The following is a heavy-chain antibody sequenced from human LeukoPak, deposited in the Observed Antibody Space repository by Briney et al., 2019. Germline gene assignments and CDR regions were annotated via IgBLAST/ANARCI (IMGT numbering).Heavy chain of an antibody. J-gene: IGHJ6*02. CDR1: GFTFSSYW. D-gene: IGHD6-19*01. Sequence: GGSLRLSCAASGFTFSSYWMHWVRHAPGKGLVWVSRINSDGSSTSYADSVKGRFTISRDNAKNTLYLQMNSLRAEDTAVYYCARGGGYSSGWLPIGMDVWGQGTTVTVSS. CDR2: INSDGSST. CDR3: ARGGGYSSGWLPIGMDV. V-gene: IGHV3-74*01.